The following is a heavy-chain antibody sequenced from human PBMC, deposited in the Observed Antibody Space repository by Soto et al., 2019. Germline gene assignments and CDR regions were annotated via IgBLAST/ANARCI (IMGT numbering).Heavy chain of an antibody. J-gene: IGHJ4*02. D-gene: IGHD2-21*02. V-gene: IGHV1-18*01. CDR2: ISASNGYT. Sequence: QVQLVQSGAEVKKPGASVKVSCRASGYTFGNYGITWVRQAPGQGLEWMGWISASNGYTNYAQNLQGRVTMTTDTSTSTAYMELRSLRSDDTAVYYCARNTTMVTQIPFDYWGQGTLVTVSS. CDR3: ARNTTMVTQIPFDY. CDR1: GYTFGNYG.